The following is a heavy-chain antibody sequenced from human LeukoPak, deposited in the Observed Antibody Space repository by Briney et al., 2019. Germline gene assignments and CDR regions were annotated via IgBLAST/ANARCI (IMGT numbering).Heavy chain of an antibody. J-gene: IGHJ3*02. V-gene: IGHV3-72*01. CDR1: GFTFSSYA. CDR2: SRNKANSYTT. Sequence: GGSLRLSCAASGFTFSSYAMSWVRQAPGKGLEWVGRSRNKANSYTTEYAASVKGRFTISRDDSKNSLYLQMNSLKSEDTAVYYCARVETTGGAFDIWGQGTMVTVSS. CDR3: ARVETTGGAFDI. D-gene: IGHD4-17*01.